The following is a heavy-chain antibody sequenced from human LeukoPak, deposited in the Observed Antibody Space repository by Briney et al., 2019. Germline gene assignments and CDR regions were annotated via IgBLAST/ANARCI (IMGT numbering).Heavy chain of an antibody. CDR3: ARVSYYGSGSSDY. Sequence: SETLSLTCAVSGGSISSSSWWSWVRQPPGKGLEWIGEIYHSGSTNYNPSLKSRVTISVDKSKNQFSLKLSSVTAADTAVYYCARVSYYGSGSSDYWGQGTLVTVSS. CDR2: IYHSGST. D-gene: IGHD3-10*01. CDR1: GGSISSSSW. J-gene: IGHJ4*02. V-gene: IGHV4-4*02.